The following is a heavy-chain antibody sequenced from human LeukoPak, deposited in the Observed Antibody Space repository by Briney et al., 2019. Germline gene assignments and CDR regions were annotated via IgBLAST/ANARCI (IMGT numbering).Heavy chain of an antibody. D-gene: IGHD6-13*01. CDR3: ARAVKGSSWSLPFDY. V-gene: IGHV3-30*19. J-gene: IGHJ4*02. CDR1: GFTFSSYG. Sequence: PGGSLRLSCAASGFTFSSYGMHWVRQAPGKGLEWVAVISYDGSNKYYADSVKGRFTISRDNSKNTLYLQMNSLRAEDTAVYYCARAVKGSSWSLPFDYWGQGTLVTVSS. CDR2: ISYDGSNK.